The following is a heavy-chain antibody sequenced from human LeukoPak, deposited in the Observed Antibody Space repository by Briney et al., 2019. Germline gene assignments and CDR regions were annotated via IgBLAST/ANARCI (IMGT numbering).Heavy chain of an antibody. CDR2: TYYSGST. J-gene: IGHJ4*02. Sequence: SETLSLTCTVSGGSIRSGNYYWSWIRQPPGKGLEWIGYTYYSGSTYYNPSLKRRVIISVDTSKNQFSLKLTSMTAADTALYYCARAGGSGSLYIFNYWGQGTLVTVSS. V-gene: IGHV4-30-4*01. CDR3: ARAGGSGSLYIFNY. CDR1: GGSIRSGNYY. D-gene: IGHD3-10*01.